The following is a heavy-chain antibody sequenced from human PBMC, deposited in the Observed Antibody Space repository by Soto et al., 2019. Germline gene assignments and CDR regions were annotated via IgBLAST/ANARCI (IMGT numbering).Heavy chain of an antibody. D-gene: IGHD2-15*01. J-gene: IGHJ4*02. CDR1: GGSFSGYY. V-gene: IGHV4-34*01. Sequence: SETLSLTCAVYGGSFSGYYWSWIRQPPGKGLEWIGEINHSGSTNYNPSLKSRVTISVDTSKNQFSLKLSSVTAADTAVYYCARGNGYCSGGSCYGPYFDYWGQGTLVTVSS. CDR2: INHSGST. CDR3: ARGNGYCSGGSCYGPYFDY.